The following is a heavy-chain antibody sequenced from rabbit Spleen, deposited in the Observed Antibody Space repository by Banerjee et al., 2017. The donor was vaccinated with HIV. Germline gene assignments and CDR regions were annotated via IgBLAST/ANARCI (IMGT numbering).Heavy chain of an antibody. CDR1: GVSFSSSSY. D-gene: IGHD1-1*01. CDR2: IDTGSSGFT. CDR3: ARDTSSSFSSYGMDL. J-gene: IGHJ6*01. Sequence: QSLEESGGDLVKPGASLTLTCTASGVSFSSSSYMCWVRQSPGKGLEWIACIDTGSSGFTYFATWAIGRFTCSKTSSTTVTLQMTRLIAADTATYFCARDTSSSFSSYGMDLWGQGTLVTVS. V-gene: IGHV1S40*01.